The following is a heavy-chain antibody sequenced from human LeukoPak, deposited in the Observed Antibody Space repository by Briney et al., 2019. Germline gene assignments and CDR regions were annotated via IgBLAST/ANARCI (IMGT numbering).Heavy chain of an antibody. CDR3: ARGPETQGGSCSCCFDY. J-gene: IGHJ4*02. Sequence: GGSLRLSCAASGFTVSSNYMSWVRQAPGKGLEWVSVIYSGGSTYYADSVKGRFTISRDNSKNTLYLQMNSLRAEDTAVYYCARGPETQGGSCSCCFDYWGQGTLVTVSS. V-gene: IGHV3-53*01. D-gene: IGHD2-15*01. CDR2: IYSGGST. CDR1: GFTVSSNY.